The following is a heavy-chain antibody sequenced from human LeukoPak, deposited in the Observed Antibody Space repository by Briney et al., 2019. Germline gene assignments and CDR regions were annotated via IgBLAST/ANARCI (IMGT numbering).Heavy chain of an antibody. CDR3: ATEFNWGLYEGQYFDY. V-gene: IGHV1-24*01. Sequence: ASVKVSCTVSGYTLTELSMHWVRQAPGKGLEWMGGFDPEDGETIYAQKLQRRVTMTEDTSTDTAYMELSSLRSEDTAVYYCATEFNWGLYEGQYFDYWGQGTLVTVSS. CDR1: GYTLTELS. J-gene: IGHJ4*02. CDR2: FDPEDGET. D-gene: IGHD7-27*01.